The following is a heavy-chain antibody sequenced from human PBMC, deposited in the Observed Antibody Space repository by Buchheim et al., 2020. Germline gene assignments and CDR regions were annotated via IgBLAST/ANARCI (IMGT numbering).Heavy chain of an antibody. J-gene: IGHJ6*02. Sequence: QVQLQESGPGLVKPSQTLSLTCTVSGGSISSGSYYWSWIRQPAGKGLEWIGRIYTSGSTNYNPSLKSRVTISVDTSKNQFSLKLSSVTAADTAVYYCARGELRLFTHLYGMDVWGQGTT. D-gene: IGHD3-22*01. CDR3: ARGELRLFTHLYGMDV. CDR2: IYTSGST. CDR1: GGSISSGSYY. V-gene: IGHV4-61*02.